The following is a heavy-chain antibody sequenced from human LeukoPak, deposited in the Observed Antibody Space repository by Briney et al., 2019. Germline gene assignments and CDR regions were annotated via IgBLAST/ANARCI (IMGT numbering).Heavy chain of an antibody. J-gene: IGHJ6*03. Sequence: GGSLRLSCAASGFTFSNYAMSWVRQAPGKGLEWVSAISGSGVSTYYTDSVKGRFTFSRDNSKNTPYLQMNSLRAEDTAVYYCAKARGYCGGTSCYDYYMDVWGKGTTVTVSS. CDR1: GFTFSNYA. CDR2: ISGSGVST. D-gene: IGHD2-2*01. V-gene: IGHV3-23*01. CDR3: AKARGYCGGTSCYDYYMDV.